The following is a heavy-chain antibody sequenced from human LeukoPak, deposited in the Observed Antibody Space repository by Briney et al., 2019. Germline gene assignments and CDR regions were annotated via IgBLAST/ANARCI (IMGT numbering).Heavy chain of an antibody. CDR3: ARAKTDSNPDY. V-gene: IGHV1-69*05. Sequence: SVKVSCKASGGTFSSYAISWVRQAPGQGLEWMGGIIPIFGTANYAQKFQGRVTITTDESTSTAYMELSSLRSDDTAVYYCARAKTDSNPDYWGQGTLVTVSS. D-gene: IGHD2-15*01. CDR1: GGTFSSYA. J-gene: IGHJ4*02. CDR2: IIPIFGTA.